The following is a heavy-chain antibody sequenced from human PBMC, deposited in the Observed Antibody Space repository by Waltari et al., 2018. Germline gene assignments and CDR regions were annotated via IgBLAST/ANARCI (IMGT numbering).Heavy chain of an antibody. D-gene: IGHD3-10*01. CDR3: ATVGGSGSSSDY. J-gene: IGHJ4*02. Sequence: QVQLVQSGAEVKKPGASVKVPCKVSGYTLTELSMHWVRQAPGKGLEWMGGFDPEDGETIYEQKFQGRVTMTEDTSTDTAYMELSSLRSEDTAVYYCATVGGSGSSSDYWGQGTLVTVSS. CDR1: GYTLTELS. CDR2: FDPEDGET. V-gene: IGHV1-24*01.